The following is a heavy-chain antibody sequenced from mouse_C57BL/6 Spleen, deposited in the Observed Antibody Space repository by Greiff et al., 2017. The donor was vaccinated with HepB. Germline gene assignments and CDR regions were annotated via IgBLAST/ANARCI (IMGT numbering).Heavy chain of an antibody. V-gene: IGHV1-80*01. CDR1: GYAFSSYW. Sequence: VQLQQSGAELVKPGASVKISCKASGYAFSSYWMNWVKQRPGKGLEWIGQIYPGDGDTNYNGKFKGKATLTADKSSSPAYMQLSSLTSEDSAVYFCAREGYYGSEEGFAYWGQGTLVTVSA. D-gene: IGHD1-1*01. CDR3: AREGYYGSEEGFAY. J-gene: IGHJ3*01. CDR2: IYPGDGDT.